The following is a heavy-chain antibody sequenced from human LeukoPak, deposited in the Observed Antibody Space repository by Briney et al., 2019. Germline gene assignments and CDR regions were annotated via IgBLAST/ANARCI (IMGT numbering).Heavy chain of an antibody. D-gene: IGHD5-12*01. Sequence: GGSLRLSCAASGFTFSSYALSWVRQAPGKGLDWVSAISASGGSTYYADSVKGRFTISRDNSKNTLYLQMNSLRADDAAVYYCGRARSGYDFDYWGQGTLVTVSS. J-gene: IGHJ4*02. CDR2: ISASGGST. V-gene: IGHV3-23*01. CDR3: GRARSGYDFDY. CDR1: GFTFSSYA.